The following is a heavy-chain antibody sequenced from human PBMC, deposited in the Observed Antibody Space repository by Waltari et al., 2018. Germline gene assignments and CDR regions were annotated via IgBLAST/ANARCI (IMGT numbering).Heavy chain of an antibody. J-gene: IGHJ5*02. D-gene: IGHD5-12*01. CDR3: ARDSDDIVATIWGGQGWFDP. CDR2: IYYSGIT. V-gene: IGHV4-39*07. Sequence: QLQLQESGPGLVKPSETLSLTCTVSGGSISSSSYYWGWIRQPPGKGLEWIGSIYYSGITYYNPSLKSRVTISVDTSKNQFSLKLSSVTAADTAVYYCARDSDDIVATIWGGQGWFDPWGQGTLVTVSS. CDR1: GGSISSSSYY.